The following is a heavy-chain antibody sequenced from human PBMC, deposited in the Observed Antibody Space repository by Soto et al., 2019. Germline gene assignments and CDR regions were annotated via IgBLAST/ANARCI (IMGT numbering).Heavy chain of an antibody. Sequence: PGGSLRLSCAASGFTVSSNYMSWVRQAPGKGLEWVSVIYSGGSTYYADSVKGRFTISRDNSKNTLYLQMNSLRAEDTAVYYCARSTDYGDGDFLASGMDVWGQGTTVTVSS. CDR2: IYSGGST. V-gene: IGHV3-53*01. J-gene: IGHJ6*02. CDR3: ARSTDYGDGDFLASGMDV. D-gene: IGHD4-17*01. CDR1: GFTVSSNY.